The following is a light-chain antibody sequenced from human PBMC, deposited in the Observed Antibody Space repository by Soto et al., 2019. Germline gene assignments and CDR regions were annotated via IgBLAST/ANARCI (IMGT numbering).Light chain of an antibody. CDR1: QSVTSN. V-gene: IGKV3-15*01. J-gene: IGKJ4*01. CDR3: QQYSQWPLT. Sequence: VMTLSPSTLSVSPGERAPLSCRASQSVTSNLAWYQQKPGQAPRLLMYGVSTRATGIPARFGGSGSATEFTLTISSLQSEDFAVYYCQQYSQWPLTFGGGTKVAI. CDR2: GVS.